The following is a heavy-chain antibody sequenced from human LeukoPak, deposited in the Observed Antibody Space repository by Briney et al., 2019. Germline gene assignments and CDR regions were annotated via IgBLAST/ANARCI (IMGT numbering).Heavy chain of an antibody. CDR2: ISSSSSYI. CDR1: GSTFSSYS. Sequence: GGSLRLSCAASGSTFSSYSMNWVRQAPGKGLEWVSSISSSSSYIYYADSVKGRFTISRDNAKNSLYLQMNSLRAEDTAVYYCARDIGGYENDYWGQETLVTVSS. V-gene: IGHV3-21*01. CDR3: ARDIGGYENDY. D-gene: IGHD2-15*01. J-gene: IGHJ4*02.